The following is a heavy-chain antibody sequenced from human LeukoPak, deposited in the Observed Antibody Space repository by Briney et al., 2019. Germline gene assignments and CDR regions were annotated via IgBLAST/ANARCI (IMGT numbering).Heavy chain of an antibody. CDR1: GGSFSGYS. V-gene: IGHV4-34*01. J-gene: IGHJ6*03. Sequence: LETLSLTCAVSGGSFSGYSWSWVREPPGKGQEWIGEINHSGSTNYNPPLKSRVTISVDTSKNQFSRKLSSVTAADTAVYYCARARAPLRMIVVVTPTCHYMDVWGKGTTVTVSS. D-gene: IGHD3-22*01. CDR2: INHSGST. CDR3: ARARAPLRMIVVVTPTCHYMDV.